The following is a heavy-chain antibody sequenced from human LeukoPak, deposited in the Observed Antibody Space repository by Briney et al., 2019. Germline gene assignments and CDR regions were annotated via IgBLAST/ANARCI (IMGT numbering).Heavy chain of an antibody. CDR2: IYYSGST. CDR3: ARGISGGSSSLHFDY. V-gene: IGHV4-59*11. D-gene: IGHD6-6*01. CDR1: GGSISSHY. Sequence: SETLSLTCTVSGGSISSHYGSWIRQPPGKGLEWIGYIYYSGSTNYNPSLKSRVTISVDTSKNQFSLKLSSVTAADTAVYYCARGISGGSSSLHFDYWGQGTLVTVSS. J-gene: IGHJ4*02.